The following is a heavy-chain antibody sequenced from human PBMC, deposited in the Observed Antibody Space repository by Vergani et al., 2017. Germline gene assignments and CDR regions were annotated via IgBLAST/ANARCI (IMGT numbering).Heavy chain of an antibody. D-gene: IGHD2-15*01. CDR3: ARPQGYCSGGSCPSDAFDI. Sequence: QVQLVESGGGVVQPGRSLRLSCAASGFTFSSYGMHWVRQAPGKGLEWVAVIWYDGSNKYYADSVKGRFTISRDNSKNTLYLQMNSLRAEDTAVYYCARPQGYCSGGSCPSDAFDIWGQGTTVTVSS. J-gene: IGHJ3*02. V-gene: IGHV3-33*01. CDR1: GFTFSSYG. CDR2: IWYDGSNK.